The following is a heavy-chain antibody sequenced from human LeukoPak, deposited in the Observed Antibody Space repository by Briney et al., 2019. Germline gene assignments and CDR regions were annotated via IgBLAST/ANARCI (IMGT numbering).Heavy chain of an antibody. D-gene: IGHD3-22*01. V-gene: IGHV3-30-3*01. J-gene: IGHJ4*02. CDR3: ARDYYYDSSGYYSPRTPFFDY. Sequence: PGGSLRLSCAASGFTFSSYAMHWVRQATGKGLEWVAVILYDGSNKYYADSVKGRFTISRDNSKNTLYLQMNSLRAEDTAVYYCARDYYYDSSGYYSPRTPFFDYWGQGTLVTVSS. CDR2: ILYDGSNK. CDR1: GFTFSSYA.